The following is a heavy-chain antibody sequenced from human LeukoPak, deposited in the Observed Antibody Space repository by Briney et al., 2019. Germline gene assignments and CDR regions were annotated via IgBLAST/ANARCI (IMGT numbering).Heavy chain of an antibody. CDR3: TSDSLFGDGYRYYFDY. Sequence: GGSLRLSCTASGFTFGDYAMSWLRQAPGKGLEWVGFIRSKAYGGTTEYAASVKGRFTISRDDSKSIAYLQMNSLKTEDTAVYYCTSDSLFGDGYRYYFDYWGQGTLVTVSS. CDR1: GFTFGDYA. V-gene: IGHV3-49*03. CDR2: IRSKAYGGTT. J-gene: IGHJ4*02. D-gene: IGHD5-24*01.